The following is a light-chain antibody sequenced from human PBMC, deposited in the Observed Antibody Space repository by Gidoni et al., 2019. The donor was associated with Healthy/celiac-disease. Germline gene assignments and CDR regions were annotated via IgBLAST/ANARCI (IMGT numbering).Light chain of an antibody. CDR2: YDS. J-gene: IGLJ1*01. V-gene: IGLV3-21*04. Sequence: SYLLTQPPSVSVAPGKTARITCGGNNIGSKSVHWYQQKPGQAPVLVIYYDSDRPSGIPERFSGSNSGSTATLTISRVEAGDEADYYCQVWDSSSDHYVFGTGTKVTVL. CDR1: NIGSKS. CDR3: QVWDSSSDHYV.